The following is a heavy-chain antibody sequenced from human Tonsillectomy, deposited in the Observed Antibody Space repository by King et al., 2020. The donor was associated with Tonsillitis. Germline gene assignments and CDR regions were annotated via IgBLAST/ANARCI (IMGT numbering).Heavy chain of an antibody. CDR3: ARTPGFMVRVVITPLGWFDP. CDR1: GGSISSYY. V-gene: IGHV4-59*01. J-gene: IGHJ5*02. CDR2: IYYSGGT. D-gene: IGHD3-10*01. Sequence: VQLQESGPGLVKPSETLSLTCTVSGGSISSYYWSWIRQPPGKGLEWIGYIYYSGGTNYNPSLKSRVTFSVDTSKNQFSLKLSSVTAADTAVYYCARTPGFMVRVVITPLGWFDPWGQGTLVTVSS.